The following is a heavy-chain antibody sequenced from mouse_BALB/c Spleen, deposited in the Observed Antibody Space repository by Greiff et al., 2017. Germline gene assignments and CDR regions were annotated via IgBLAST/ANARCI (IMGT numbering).Heavy chain of an antibody. CDR2: IWGDGST. Sequence: VQLVESGPGLVAPSQSLSITCTVSGFSLTGYGVNWVRQPPGKGLEWLGMIWGDGSTDYNSALKSRLSISKDNSKSQVFLKMNSLQTDDTARYYCARGGVYYDYDYAMDYWGQGTSVTVSS. D-gene: IGHD2-4*01. CDR3: ARGGVYYDYDYAMDY. CDR1: GFSLTGYG. V-gene: IGHV2-6-7*01. J-gene: IGHJ4*01.